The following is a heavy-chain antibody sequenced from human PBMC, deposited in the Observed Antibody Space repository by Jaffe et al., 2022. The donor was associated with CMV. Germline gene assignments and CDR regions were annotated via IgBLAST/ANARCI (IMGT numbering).Heavy chain of an antibody. V-gene: IGHV3-7*03. CDR2: IKEDGSEK. J-gene: IGHJ5*02. D-gene: IGHD3-16*01. Sequence: EVQLVESGGGLVQPGGSLRLSCAASGFTFSSYWMSWLRQAPGKGLEWVANIKEDGSEKNFVDSVKGRFTISRDNAKNSLFLEMNSLRAEDTAVFYCARDMGKIDYVRGSFNWFDPWGQGTLVTVSS. CDR1: GFTFSSYW. CDR3: ARDMGKIDYVRGSFNWFDP.